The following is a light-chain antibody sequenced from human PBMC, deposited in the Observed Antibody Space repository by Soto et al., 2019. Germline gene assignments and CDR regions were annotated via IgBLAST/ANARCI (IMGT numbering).Light chain of an antibody. CDR3: QQRSDWPCT. CDR2: DAS. CDR1: QSVSSY. V-gene: IGKV3-11*01. Sequence: EIVLTQSPATLSLSPGERATLSCRASQSVSSYLAWYQQKPGQAPRLLIYDASNRATGIPARFSGSGSGTDFTLTISSLEPDDFAVYYCQQRSDWPCTFGQGTKLEIK. J-gene: IGKJ2*01.